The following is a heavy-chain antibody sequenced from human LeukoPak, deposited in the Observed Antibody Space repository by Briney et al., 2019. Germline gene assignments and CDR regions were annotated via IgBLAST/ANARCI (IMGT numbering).Heavy chain of an antibody. D-gene: IGHD3-22*01. CDR1: GSSISSGCHY. Sequence: SQTLSLTWTVSGSSISSGCHYWSWIRQHPGKGLEWIGYIYYSGSTYYNPSLKSRVTISVDTSKNQFSLKLSSVTAADTAVYYCARGDYYDSRIDYWGQGTLVTVSS. V-gene: IGHV4-31*02. J-gene: IGHJ4*02. CDR2: IYYSGST. CDR3: ARGDYYDSRIDY.